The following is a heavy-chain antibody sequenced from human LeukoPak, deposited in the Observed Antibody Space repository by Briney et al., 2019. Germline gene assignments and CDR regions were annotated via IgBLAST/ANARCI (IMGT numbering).Heavy chain of an antibody. CDR2: INHSGST. CDR3: AREYSSSSGPFDY. D-gene: IGHD6-13*01. Sequence: SETLSLTCAVYGGSFSGYYWSWIRQPPGKGLEWIGEINHSGSTNYNPSLKSRVTISVDTSKNQFSLKLSSVTAADTAVYYCAREYSSSSGPFDYWGQGTLVTVST. V-gene: IGHV4-34*01. CDR1: GGSFSGYY. J-gene: IGHJ4*02.